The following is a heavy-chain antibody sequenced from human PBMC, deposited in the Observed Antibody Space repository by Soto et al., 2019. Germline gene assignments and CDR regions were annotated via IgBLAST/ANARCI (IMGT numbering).Heavy chain of an antibody. V-gene: IGHV4-4*02. D-gene: IGHD3-10*01. CDR1: GGSISSSNW. CDR3: ARDWGSRDYGSGSSWWGRPYYYGMDV. Sequence: NPSETLSLTCAVSGGSISSSNWWSWVRQPPGKGLEWIGEIYHSGSTNYNPSLKSRVTISVDKSKNQFSLKLSSVTAADTAVYYCARDWGSRDYGSGSSWWGRPYYYGMDVWGQGTTVTVSS. CDR2: IYHSGST. J-gene: IGHJ6*02.